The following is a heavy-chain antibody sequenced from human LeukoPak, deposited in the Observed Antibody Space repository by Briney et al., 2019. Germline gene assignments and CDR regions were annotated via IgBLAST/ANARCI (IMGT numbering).Heavy chain of an antibody. J-gene: IGHJ3*02. CDR3: ARDHCSSTSCYTRDAFDI. V-gene: IGHV4-59*12. Sequence: WETLSLTCTVSGGSISSYYWSWIRQPPGKGLEWIGYIYYSGSTNYNPSLKSRVTISVDTSENQFSLKLSSVTAADTAVYYCARDHCSSTSCYTRDAFDIWGQGTMVTVSS. CDR2: IYYSGST. D-gene: IGHD2-2*02. CDR1: GGSISSYY.